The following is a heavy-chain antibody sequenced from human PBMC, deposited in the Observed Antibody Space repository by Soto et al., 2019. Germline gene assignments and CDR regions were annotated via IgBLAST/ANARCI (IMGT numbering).Heavy chain of an antibody. CDR2: IDPSDSYT. Sequence: PGESLKISCKGSGYSFTSYWISWVRQMPGKGLEWMGRIDPSDSYTNYSPSFQGHVTISADKSISTAYLQWSSLKASDTAMYYCAREPSCEYSSSSPGGGFDYWGQGTLVTVSS. CDR1: GYSFTSYW. CDR3: AREPSCEYSSSSPGGGFDY. V-gene: IGHV5-10-1*01. D-gene: IGHD6-6*01. J-gene: IGHJ4*02.